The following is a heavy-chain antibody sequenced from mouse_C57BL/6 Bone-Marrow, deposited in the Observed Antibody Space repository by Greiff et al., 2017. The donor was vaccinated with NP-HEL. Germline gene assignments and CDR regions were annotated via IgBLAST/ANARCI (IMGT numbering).Heavy chain of an antibody. Sequence: LVESGPELVKPGASVKLSCKASGYTFTSYDINWVKQRPGQGLEWIGWIYPRDGSTKYNEKFKGKATLTVDTSSSTAYMEIHSLTSEDSAVYFCAREVVGDYWGQGTTLTVSS. CDR2: IYPRDGST. J-gene: IGHJ2*01. D-gene: IGHD1-1*01. CDR3: AREVVGDY. CDR1: GYTFTSYD. V-gene: IGHV1-85*01.